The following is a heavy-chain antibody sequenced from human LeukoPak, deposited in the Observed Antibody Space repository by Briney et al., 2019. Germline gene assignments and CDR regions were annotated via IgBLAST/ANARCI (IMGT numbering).Heavy chain of an antibody. Sequence: SETLSLTCTVSGGSISSYYWSWIRQPPGKGLEWIGYIYYSGSTNYNPSLKSRVTISVDTSKNQFSLKLNSVTTADTAVYYCASGWELPAFDSWGQGTLVTVSS. D-gene: IGHD1-26*01. J-gene: IGHJ4*02. CDR1: GGSISSYY. CDR3: ASGWELPAFDS. CDR2: IYYSGST. V-gene: IGHV4-59*01.